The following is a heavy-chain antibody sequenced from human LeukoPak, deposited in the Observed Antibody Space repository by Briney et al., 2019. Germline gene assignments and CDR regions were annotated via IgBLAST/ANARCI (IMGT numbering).Heavy chain of an antibody. Sequence: ASVKVSCKASGYTFTSYGISWVRQAPGQGLEWMGWISAYNGDTNYAQKLQGRVTMTTDTSTSTAYMELRSLRSDDTAVYYCARETWFGELFLVDYWGQGTLVTVSS. J-gene: IGHJ4*02. CDR2: ISAYNGDT. D-gene: IGHD3-10*01. V-gene: IGHV1-18*01. CDR1: GYTFTSYG. CDR3: ARETWFGELFLVDY.